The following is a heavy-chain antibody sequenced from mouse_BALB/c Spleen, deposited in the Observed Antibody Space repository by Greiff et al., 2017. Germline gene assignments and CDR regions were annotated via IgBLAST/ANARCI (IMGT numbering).Heavy chain of an antibody. D-gene: IGHD1-2*01. CDR3: ARHDLLRLRYYAMDY. Sequence: EVKLVESGGGLVQPGGSLKLSCAASGFTFSSYTMSWVRQTPEKRLEWVAYISNGGGSTYYPDTVKGRFTISRDNAKNTLYLQMSSLKSEDTAMYYCARHDLLRLRYYAMDYWGQGTSVTVSS. J-gene: IGHJ4*01. CDR2: ISNGGGST. CDR1: GFTFSSYT. V-gene: IGHV5-12-2*01.